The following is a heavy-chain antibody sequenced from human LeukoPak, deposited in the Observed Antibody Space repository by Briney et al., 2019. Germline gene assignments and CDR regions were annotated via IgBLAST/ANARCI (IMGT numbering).Heavy chain of an antibody. J-gene: IGHJ6*03. CDR1: GFTFSSYW. CDR3: ARVMSASVWRSYGSYYYYYYMDI. D-gene: IGHD3-16*01. Sequence: GGTLRLSCAASGFTFSSYWMSWVRQAPGKGLEWVANIKQDGSEKYSVDSVKGRFTISRDNAKNSLYMQMNSLRAEDTAVYYCARVMSASVWRSYGSYYYYYYMDIWGKGTTVTVSS. CDR2: IKQDGSEK. V-gene: IGHV3-7*01.